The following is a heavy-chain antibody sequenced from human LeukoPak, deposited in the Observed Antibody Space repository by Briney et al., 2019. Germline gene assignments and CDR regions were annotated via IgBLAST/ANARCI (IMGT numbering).Heavy chain of an antibody. V-gene: IGHV3-30*04. CDR2: ISYDGSNK. CDR3: ASTRSLYDILTGYHDAFDI. Sequence: GRSLRLSCAASGFTFSSYAMHWVRQAPGKGLECVAVISYDGSNKYYADSVKGRFTISRDNSKNTLYLQMNSLRAEDTAVYYCASTRSLYDILTGYHDAFDIWGQGTMVTVSS. J-gene: IGHJ3*02. D-gene: IGHD3-9*01. CDR1: GFTFSSYA.